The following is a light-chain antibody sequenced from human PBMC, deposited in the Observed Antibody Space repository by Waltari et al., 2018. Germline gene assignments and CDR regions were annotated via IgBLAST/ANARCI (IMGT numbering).Light chain of an antibody. CDR2: RDG. CDR1: SVGRKT. CDR3: HVWDSGTEF. Sequence: SYELTQPLSVSVALGQTAKLTCGGDSVGRKTVHWYQQKPGQAPLLVIYRDGNRPSGIPERFSASNSGNMATLTISGAQVADEADYYCHVWDSGTEFFGGGTKLTVL. V-gene: IGLV3-9*01. J-gene: IGLJ2*01.